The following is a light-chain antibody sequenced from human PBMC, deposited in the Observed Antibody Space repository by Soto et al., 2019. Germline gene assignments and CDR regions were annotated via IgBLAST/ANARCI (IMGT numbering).Light chain of an antibody. CDR2: DAS. J-gene: IGKJ2*01. V-gene: IGKV3-15*01. Sequence: IVMTQSPATLSVSPGERATLSCRASQSIDSNLAWYQQKPGQAPRLLIYDASTGATDIPARFSGSGSGTEFTLTISCLQSEDSAVYYCQQYKSWFTFGQGTKLEIK. CDR1: QSIDSN. CDR3: QQYKSWFT.